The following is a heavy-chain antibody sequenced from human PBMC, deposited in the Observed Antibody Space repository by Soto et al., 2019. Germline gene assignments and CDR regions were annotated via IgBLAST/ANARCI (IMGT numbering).Heavy chain of an antibody. CDR1: GGSIRSTRYY. CDR3: AREDRVDIRGPGN. Sequence: SETLSLTCSVFGGSIRSTRYYWGWVRQPPGKGLEWLGSIYYTGATQYNPSLEGRVTMSVDTSMNQFSLKLRFVTAADSAIYYCAREDRVDIRGPGNWGQGTLVTVSS. CDR2: IYYTGAT. J-gene: IGHJ4*02. V-gene: IGHV4-39*02. D-gene: IGHD3-9*01.